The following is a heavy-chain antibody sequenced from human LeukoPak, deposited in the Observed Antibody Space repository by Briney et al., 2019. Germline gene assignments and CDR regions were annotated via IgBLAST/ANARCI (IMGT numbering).Heavy chain of an antibody. CDR3: AKYPPNQLLKD. CDR2: ISGSGGST. Sequence: GGSLRLSCAASGFTFSSYAMSWVRQAPGKGLEWVAVISGSGGSTYYADSVKGRFTISRDNSKNTLYLQMNSLRAEDTAVYYCAKYPPNQLLKDWGQGTLVTVSS. CDR1: GFTFSSYA. V-gene: IGHV3-23*01. J-gene: IGHJ4*02. D-gene: IGHD2-2*01.